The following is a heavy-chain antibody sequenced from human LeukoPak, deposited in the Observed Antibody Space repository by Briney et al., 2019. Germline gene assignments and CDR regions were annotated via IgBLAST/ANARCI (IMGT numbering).Heavy chain of an antibody. V-gene: IGHV3-11*01. CDR1: GFTFSDYY. J-gene: IGHJ6*02. CDR3: ARVPLVVVPAAVYYYYYGMDV. D-gene: IGHD2-2*01. Sequence: GGSLRLSCAASGFTFSDYYMSWIRQAPGKGLEWVSYISSSGSTIYYADSVKGRFTISRDNAKSSLYLQMNSLRAEDTAVYYCARVPLVVVPAAVYYYYYGMDVWGQGTTVTVSS. CDR2: ISSSGSTI.